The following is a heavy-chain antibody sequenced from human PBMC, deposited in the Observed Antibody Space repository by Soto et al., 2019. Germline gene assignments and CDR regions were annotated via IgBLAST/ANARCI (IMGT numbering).Heavy chain of an antibody. CDR3: ARQTAPKDYYDSSGYSHFDY. Sequence: GGALGLSSSASGFTVSSNYMSWVRQAPGKGLEWVSVIYSGGSTYYADSVKGRFTISRDNSKNTLYLQMNSLRAEDTAVYYCARQTAPKDYYDSSGYSHFDYWGQGTPVTVPP. D-gene: IGHD3-22*01. CDR2: IYSGGST. V-gene: IGHV3-53*01. CDR1: GFTVSSNY. J-gene: IGHJ4*02.